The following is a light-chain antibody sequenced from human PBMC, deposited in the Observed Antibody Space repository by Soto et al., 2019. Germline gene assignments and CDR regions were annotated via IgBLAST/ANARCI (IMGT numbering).Light chain of an antibody. CDR3: AQGLATPFT. V-gene: IGKV2-28*01. CDR1: RNLLHSNGYYY. Sequence: EIVLTQSPLSLPVTPGEPASISCRSSRNLLHSNGYYYLDWYLQKPGQSPQLLIYLGSNRASGVPDRFSGSGSGTDFTLTISRVEAEDVAVYFCAQGLATPFTFGGGTKVDIK. J-gene: IGKJ4*01. CDR2: LGS.